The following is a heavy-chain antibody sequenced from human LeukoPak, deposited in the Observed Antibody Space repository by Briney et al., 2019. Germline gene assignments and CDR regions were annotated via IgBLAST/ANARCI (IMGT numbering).Heavy chain of an antibody. CDR2: ISSSGSTI. V-gene: IGHV3-48*03. CDR3: ARVEVMVRGVGGFDY. D-gene: IGHD3-10*01. CDR1: GFIFSSYE. Sequence: PGGSLRLSCAASGFIFSSYEMNWVRQAPGKGLEGVSYISSSGSTIYYADSVKGRFTISKDNAKNSLYLQMNRLRAEDTAVYYCARVEVMVRGVGGFDYWGQGTLVTVSS. J-gene: IGHJ4*02.